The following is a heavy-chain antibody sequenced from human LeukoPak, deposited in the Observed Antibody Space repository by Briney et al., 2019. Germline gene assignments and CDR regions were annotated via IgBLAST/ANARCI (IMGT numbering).Heavy chain of an antibody. CDR2: VIGSSGAT. V-gene: IGHV3-23*01. CDR1: GFSLNKNA. J-gene: IGHJ4*02. D-gene: IGHD3-3*01. CDR3: AKGAYDFLEIAYFDY. Sequence: GGSLRLSCAASGFSLNKNAMNWVRQAPGKGLEWVAVVIGSSGATDYADSVKGRFTISRDNSKNTLFLQMNSLRAEDTAIYYCAKGAYDFLEIAYFDYWGQGALVTASS.